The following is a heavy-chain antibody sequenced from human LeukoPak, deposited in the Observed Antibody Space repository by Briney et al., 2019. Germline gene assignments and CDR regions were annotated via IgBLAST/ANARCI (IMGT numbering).Heavy chain of an antibody. CDR1: GLTFSSYW. D-gene: IGHD5-24*01. J-gene: IGHJ4*02. Sequence: PGGSLRLSRAASGLTFSSYWMSWVRQAPGKGREWVANIKQDGSEKYYVDSVKGRFTISRDNAKNSLYLQMNSLRAEDTALYYCAREDGYNPDYWGQGTLVTVPS. CDR2: IKQDGSEK. CDR3: AREDGYNPDY. V-gene: IGHV3-7*03.